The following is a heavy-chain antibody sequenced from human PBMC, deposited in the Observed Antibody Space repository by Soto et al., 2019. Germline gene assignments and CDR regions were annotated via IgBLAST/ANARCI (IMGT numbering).Heavy chain of an antibody. CDR3: ARDQTGSPVFDRAFDI. CDR1: GASVSSYY. J-gene: IGHJ3*02. V-gene: IGHV4-59*02. D-gene: IGHD1-26*01. CDR2: MDYSGT. Sequence: SETLSLTCTVSGASVSSYYWSWVRQPPGKGLEWIGYMDYSGTKNNPSLKSRVTMSIDTSKNQFSLKLSSVTAADTAVYYCARDQTGSPVFDRAFDIWGQETMVTVSS.